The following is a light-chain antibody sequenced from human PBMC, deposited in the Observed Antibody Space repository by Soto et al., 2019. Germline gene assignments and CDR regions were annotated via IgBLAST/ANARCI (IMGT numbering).Light chain of an antibody. J-gene: IGLJ2*01. V-gene: IGLV2-14*01. Sequence: QSALTQPASVSGSPGQSINISCTGTSSDVVGYNYVSWYQQHPGKAPKLMIYDVSNRPSGVSNRFSGSKSGNTASLTISGLQAEDEADYYCSSYTSSSTLVFGGGTKLTVL. CDR2: DVS. CDR3: SSYTSSSTLV. CDR1: SSDVVGYNY.